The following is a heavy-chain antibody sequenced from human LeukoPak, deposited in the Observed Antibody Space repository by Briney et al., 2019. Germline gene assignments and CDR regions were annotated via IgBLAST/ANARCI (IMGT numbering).Heavy chain of an antibody. CDR2: IYYSGST. V-gene: IGHV4-59*01. Sequence: SETLSLTCTVSGGSISTYSWSWIRQPPGKGLEWIGYIYYSGSTNYNPSLDSRVTISVDTSKNQFSLKLTSVTAADTAVYYCARVPHDSDYYYGMDVWGQGTTVTVSS. CDR3: ARVPHDSDYYYGMDV. J-gene: IGHJ6*02. CDR1: GGSISTYS. D-gene: IGHD2-15*01.